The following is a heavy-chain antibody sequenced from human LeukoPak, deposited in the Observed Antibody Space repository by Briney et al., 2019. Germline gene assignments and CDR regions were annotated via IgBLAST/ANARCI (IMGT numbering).Heavy chain of an antibody. CDR1: GFAFSTYA. CDR3: ANMAMAAHYYFDY. Sequence: GGSLRLSCAASGFAFSTYAMSWVRQAPGKGLEWVPGISGSGDSTYYGDSVKGRFTISRDNSKNTLYLQMNSLRAEDTAVYYCANMAMAAHYYFDYWGQGTLVTVSS. CDR2: ISGSGDST. V-gene: IGHV3-23*01. J-gene: IGHJ4*02. D-gene: IGHD6-19*01.